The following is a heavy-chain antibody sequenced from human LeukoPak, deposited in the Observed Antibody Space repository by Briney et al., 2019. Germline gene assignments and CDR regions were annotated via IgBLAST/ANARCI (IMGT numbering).Heavy chain of an antibody. Sequence: GGSLRLSCAASGFTFSSYSMNWVRQAPGKGLEWVSYISSSSGTIYYADSVKGRFTISRDNAKNSLYLQMNSLRAEDTAVYYCARGGDPDYWGQGTLVTVSS. CDR2: ISSSSGTI. CDR1: GFTFSSYS. D-gene: IGHD2-21*02. J-gene: IGHJ4*02. CDR3: ARGGDPDY. V-gene: IGHV3-48*04.